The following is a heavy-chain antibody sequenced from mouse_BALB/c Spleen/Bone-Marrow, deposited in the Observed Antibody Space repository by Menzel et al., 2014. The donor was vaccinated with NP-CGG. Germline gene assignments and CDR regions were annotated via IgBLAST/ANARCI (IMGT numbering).Heavy chain of an antibody. D-gene: IGHD2-4*01. CDR2: IRNKAKGYTS. CDR1: GFTSTDYY. CDR3: ARDINYDIYWYFDV. V-gene: IGHV7-3*02. J-gene: IGHJ1*01. Sequence: DVMLVESGGGLVQPGGSLRLSCATSGFTSTDYYMSWVRQPPGKALEWLGFIRNKAKGYTSENSASVKGRFTISRDNSQSILYLQMNTLRAEDSATYYCARDINYDIYWYFDVWGAGTTVTVSS.